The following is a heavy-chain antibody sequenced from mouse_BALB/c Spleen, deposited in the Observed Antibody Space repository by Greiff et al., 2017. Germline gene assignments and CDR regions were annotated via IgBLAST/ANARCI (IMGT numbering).Heavy chain of an antibody. CDR3: AREGGLRRFDY. CDR1: GFTFSSFG. D-gene: IGHD2-4*01. CDR2: ISSGSSTI. J-gene: IGHJ2*01. Sequence: EVQLVESGGGLVQPGGSRKLSCAASGFTFSSFGMHWVRQAPEKGLEWVAYISSGSSTIYYADTVKGRFTISRDNPKNTLFLQMTSLRSEDTAMYYCAREGGLRRFDYWGQGTTLTVSS. V-gene: IGHV5-17*02.